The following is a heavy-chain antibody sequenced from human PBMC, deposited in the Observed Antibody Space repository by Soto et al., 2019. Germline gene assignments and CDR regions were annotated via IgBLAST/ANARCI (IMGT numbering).Heavy chain of an antibody. CDR3: ARNYYGSGSYYNLLPPDY. V-gene: IGHV1-3*01. Sequence: GASVKVSCKASGYTFTSYAIHWVRQAPGQRLEWMGWINAGNGNTKYSQNFQGRVTITRDTSASTAYMELSGLRSEDTAVYYCARNYYGSGSYYNLLPPDYWGQGTLVTVS. CDR2: INAGNGNT. J-gene: IGHJ4*02. CDR1: GYTFTSYA. D-gene: IGHD3-10*01.